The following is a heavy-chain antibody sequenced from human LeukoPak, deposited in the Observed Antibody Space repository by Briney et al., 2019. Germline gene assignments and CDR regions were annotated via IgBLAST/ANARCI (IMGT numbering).Heavy chain of an antibody. J-gene: IGHJ4*02. D-gene: IGHD3-3*01. CDR1: TFTFSHYG. V-gene: IGHV3-30*18. Sequence: GGSLRLSCTASTFTFSHYGMQWVRQAPGKGLEWVAVISFDGSIKVYADSVKGRFTLSRDNSINTVDLQMNSLRAEDTAVYYCVKEYHSRGFGAYFDYWGQGTLVTVSS. CDR2: ISFDGSIK. CDR3: VKEYHSRGFGAYFDY.